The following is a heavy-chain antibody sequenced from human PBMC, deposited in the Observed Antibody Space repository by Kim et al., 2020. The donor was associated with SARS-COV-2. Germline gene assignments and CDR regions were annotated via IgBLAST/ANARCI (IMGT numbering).Heavy chain of an antibody. CDR3: SRDNCDIWTGYAVNFDY. J-gene: IGHJ4*02. CDR2: IDWYDDK. D-gene: IGHD3-9*01. V-gene: IGHV2-70*11. CDR1: GFSLSTSGMC. Sequence: SGPTLVNPTQTLTLTCTFSGFSLSTSGMCVSWIRQPPGKALEWLARIDWYDDKYYSTSLKTRLTISKDTSKNQVALTMTNMDPVDTATYYCSRDNCDIWTGYAVNFDYWGQGTLVTVSS.